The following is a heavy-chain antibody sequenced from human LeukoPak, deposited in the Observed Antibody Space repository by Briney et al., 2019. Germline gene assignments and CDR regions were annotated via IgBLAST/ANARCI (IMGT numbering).Heavy chain of an antibody. Sequence: ASVTVSFKASGNTFTGYYMHWVRQAPGQGLEWMGWINPNSGGTNYAQKFQGRVTMTRDTPISTAYMELSRLRSDDTAVYYCARGCGLHLSPASSYYDSRCRYFDDWGQGTLVTVSS. V-gene: IGHV1-2*02. CDR3: ARGCGLHLSPASSYYDSRCRYFDD. J-gene: IGHJ4*02. D-gene: IGHD3-22*01. CDR1: GNTFTGYY. CDR2: INPNSGGT.